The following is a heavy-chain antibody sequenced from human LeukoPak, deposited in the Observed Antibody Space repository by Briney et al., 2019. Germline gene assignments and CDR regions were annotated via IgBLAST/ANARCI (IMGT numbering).Heavy chain of an antibody. D-gene: IGHD5-18*01. CDR1: GGSISRYY. V-gene: IGHV4-59*08. CDR3: ARRRMVTGGRYFDY. Sequence: SETLSLTCSVSGGSISRYYWSWIRQPPGKGLEWIGYIYYSGSANYSPSLKSRVTISVDTSKNQFSLKLSSVTAADTAVYYCARRRMVTGGRYFDYWGQGTLVTVSS. J-gene: IGHJ4*02. CDR2: IYYSGSA.